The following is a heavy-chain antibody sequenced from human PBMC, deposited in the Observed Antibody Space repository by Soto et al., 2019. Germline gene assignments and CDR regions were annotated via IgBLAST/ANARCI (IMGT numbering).Heavy chain of an antibody. CDR3: ARGPRWYYYDSSGYYRAFVSYGMDV. CDR1: GFTFSSYA. CDR2: ISYDGSNK. D-gene: IGHD3-22*01. V-gene: IGHV3-30-3*01. J-gene: IGHJ6*02. Sequence: GGSLRLSCAASGFTFSSYAMHWVRQAPGKGLEWVAVISYDGSNKYYADSVKGRFTISRDNSKNTPYLQMNSLRAEDTAVYYCARGPRWYYYDSSGYYRAFVSYGMDVWGQGTTVTVSS.